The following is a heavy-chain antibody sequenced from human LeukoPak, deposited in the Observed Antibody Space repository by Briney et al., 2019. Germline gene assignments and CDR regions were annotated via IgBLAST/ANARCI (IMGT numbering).Heavy chain of an antibody. D-gene: IGHD3-22*01. J-gene: IGHJ3*02. CDR2: INHSGST. CDR1: GGSFSGYY. CDR3: ARAPMIVVVITGDAFDI. V-gene: IGHV4-34*01. Sequence: SETLSLTCAVYGGSFSGYYWSWIRQPPGKGLEWIGEINHSGSTNYNPSLKSRVTISVDTSKNQFSLKLSSVTAADTAVYYCARAPMIVVVITGDAFDIWGQGTMVTVSS.